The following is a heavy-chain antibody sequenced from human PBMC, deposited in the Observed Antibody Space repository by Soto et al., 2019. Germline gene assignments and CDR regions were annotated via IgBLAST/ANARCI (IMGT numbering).Heavy chain of an antibody. D-gene: IGHD3-3*01. CDR3: ARVLGRFLEWSVGPLDY. CDR1: GFTFSSYS. V-gene: IGHV3-21*01. Sequence: EVQLVESGGGLVKPGGSLRLSCAASGFTFSSYSMNWVRQAPGKGLEWVSSISSSSSYIYYADSVKGRFTISRDNAKNSLYLQMDSLRAEDTAVYYCARVLGRFLEWSVGPLDYWGQGTLVTVSS. J-gene: IGHJ4*02. CDR2: ISSSSSYI.